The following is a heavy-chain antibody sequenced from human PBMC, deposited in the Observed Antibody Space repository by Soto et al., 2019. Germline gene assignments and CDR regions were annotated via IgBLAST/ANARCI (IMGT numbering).Heavy chain of an antibody. CDR3: AKNSGWLNT. CDR1: GFPFSTTD. V-gene: IGHV3-23*01. CDR2: IGGSGETT. Sequence: PGGSLRLSCAASGFPFSTTDMSWVRQAPGKGLEWVSTIGGSGETTYYADSVKGRFTISRDNSKNALYLQMNSLRADDTALYYCAKNSGWLNTWGEGAMLTVSS. D-gene: IGHD3-10*01. J-gene: IGHJ5*02.